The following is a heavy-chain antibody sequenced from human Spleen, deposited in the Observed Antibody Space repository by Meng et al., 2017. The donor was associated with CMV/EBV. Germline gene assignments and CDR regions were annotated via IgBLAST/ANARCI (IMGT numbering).Heavy chain of an antibody. V-gene: IGHV1-2*06. CDR3: ARATTVRPYNWFDP. CDR1: GYTITGYY. Sequence: KASGYTITGYYMHWVRQAPGQGLEWMGRINPNSSGTNYAQKFQGRVTMTRDTSISTAYMELSRLRSDDTAVYYCARATTVRPYNWFDPWGQGTLVTVSS. J-gene: IGHJ5*02. D-gene: IGHD4-17*01. CDR2: INPNSSGT.